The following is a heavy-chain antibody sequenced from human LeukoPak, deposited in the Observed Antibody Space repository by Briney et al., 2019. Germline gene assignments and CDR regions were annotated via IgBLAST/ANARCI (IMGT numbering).Heavy chain of an antibody. V-gene: IGHV3-66*02. D-gene: IGHD3-22*01. Sequence: PGGSLRLSCAASGFTVSSNYMSWVRQAPGKGLEWVSVIYSGGSTYYADSVKGRFTISRDSSKNTLYLQMNSLRAEDTAVYYCARVGGYSYDSSGYYYVTGNAFDIWGQGTMVTVSS. CDR3: ARVGGYSYDSSGYYYVTGNAFDI. CDR1: GFTVSSNY. CDR2: IYSGGST. J-gene: IGHJ3*02.